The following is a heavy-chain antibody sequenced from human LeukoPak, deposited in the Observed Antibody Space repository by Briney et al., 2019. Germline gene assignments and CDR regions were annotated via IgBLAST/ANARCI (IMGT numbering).Heavy chain of an antibody. D-gene: IGHD6-13*01. Sequence: SETLSLTCAVYGGSFSGDYWSWIRQPPGKGLEWIGYMYNSGSTNYNPSLKSRVTISVDMSKNQFSLRMSSVTAADTALYHCAKGEAWAAGIFDYWGQGTLVTVSS. V-gene: IGHV4-59*01. CDR1: GGSFSGDY. CDR3: AKGEAWAAGIFDY. CDR2: MYNSGST. J-gene: IGHJ4*02.